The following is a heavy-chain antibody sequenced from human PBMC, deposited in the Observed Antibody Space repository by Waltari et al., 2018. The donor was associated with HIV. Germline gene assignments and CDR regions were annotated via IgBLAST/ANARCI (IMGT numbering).Heavy chain of an antibody. CDR3: ARGTNWNTVHFYGLDV. D-gene: IGHD1-1*01. Sequence: QVRLELWGAGLLKPSETLSLTCAASGRYLITYDWTWIRQAPGKGLEWVGEINHNGRTKYNPSLMSRLTISVDTSKNQFSLKMMSAGAADAAIYYCARGTNWNTVHFYGLDVWGQGITVSVSS. CDR2: INHNGRT. CDR1: GRYLITYD. V-gene: IGHV4-34*01. J-gene: IGHJ6*02.